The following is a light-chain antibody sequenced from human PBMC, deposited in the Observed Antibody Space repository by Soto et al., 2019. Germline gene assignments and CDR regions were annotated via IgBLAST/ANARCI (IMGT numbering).Light chain of an antibody. J-gene: IGKJ5*01. Sequence: EIVMTQSPATLSVSPGERATLSCRASQRVSSNLAWYQQKPGQAPRLLIYGASTRATGIPARFSGSGSGTEFTLTISSLQSEDFAVYYCQQYNNWPLTFGQGTRREIK. CDR2: GAS. V-gene: IGKV3-15*01. CDR3: QQYNNWPLT. CDR1: QRVSSN.